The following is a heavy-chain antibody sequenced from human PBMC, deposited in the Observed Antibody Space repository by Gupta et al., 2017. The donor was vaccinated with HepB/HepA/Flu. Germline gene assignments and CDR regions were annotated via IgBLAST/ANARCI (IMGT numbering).Heavy chain of an antibody. CDR1: GGSVSNSRYY. Sequence: QLQLQESGPGLAKPSETLSLTCTVSGGSVSNSRYYWGWIRRPPGKGLEWFGTGHYSGSTYYNPSLKSRVTISVDTSKNQFSLKVNSVTAADTAVYYCVGQPFYYYYYMDVWGEGTTVTVSS. J-gene: IGHJ6*03. CDR2: GHYSGST. V-gene: IGHV4-39*01. CDR3: VGQPFYYYYYMDV.